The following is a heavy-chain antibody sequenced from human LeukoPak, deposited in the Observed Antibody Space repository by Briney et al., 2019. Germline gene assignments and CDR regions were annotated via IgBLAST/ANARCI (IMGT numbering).Heavy chain of an antibody. V-gene: IGHV4-59*01. D-gene: IGHD1-26*01. CDR1: GGSISSYY. CDR3: AILPRSYYYYYMDV. Sequence: SETLSLTCTVSGGSISSYYWSWIRQPPGKGLEWIGYIYYSGSTNYNPSLKSRVTISVDTSKNQFSLKLSSVTAADTAVYYCAILPRSYYYYYMDVWGKGTTVTVSS. J-gene: IGHJ6*03. CDR2: IYYSGST.